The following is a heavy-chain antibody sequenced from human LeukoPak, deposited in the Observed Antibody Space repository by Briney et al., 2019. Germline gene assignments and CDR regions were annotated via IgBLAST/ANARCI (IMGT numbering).Heavy chain of an antibody. CDR2: IYFSGST. V-gene: IGHV4-61*01. Sequence: SETLSLTCTVSGGSASSGSYYWSWIRQPPGKGLEWIGYIYFSGSTNYNPSLKSRVTISVDTSKNQFSLKLSSVTAADTAVYYCASSFYDFWSGSYSEDAFDIWGQGTMVTVSS. CDR3: ASSFYDFWSGSYSEDAFDI. CDR1: GGSASSGSYY. J-gene: IGHJ3*02. D-gene: IGHD3-3*01.